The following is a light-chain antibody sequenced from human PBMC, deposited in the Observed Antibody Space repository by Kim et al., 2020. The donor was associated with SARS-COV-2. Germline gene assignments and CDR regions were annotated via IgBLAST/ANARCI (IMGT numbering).Light chain of an antibody. Sequence: WSPGERATLSCRASQSVSSSYLAWYQKKPGQAPRLLIFGASSRATGIPDRFSGSGSGTDFTLTISRLEPEDFAVYYCQQYGSSPYTFGPGTKLEI. J-gene: IGKJ2*01. V-gene: IGKV3-20*01. CDR3: QQYGSSPYT. CDR1: QSVSSSY. CDR2: GAS.